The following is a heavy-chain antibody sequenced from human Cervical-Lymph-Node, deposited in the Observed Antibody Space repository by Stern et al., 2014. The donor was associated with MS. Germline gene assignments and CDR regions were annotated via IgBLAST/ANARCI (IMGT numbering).Heavy chain of an antibody. Sequence: EVQLGQSGGGLVQPGESLRLPCTFSGFTFSNYWMTWVRQAPGKGLEWVARIKPDRSEKSYVASGKGRFPYSRHNAKNALYLQMNSLRAEDTAVYYCARAVRELGTWGQGTLVTVSS. J-gene: IGHJ5*02. CDR3: ARAVRELGT. CDR1: GFTFSNYW. CDR2: IKPDRSEK. D-gene: IGHD1-7*01. V-gene: IGHV3-7*01.